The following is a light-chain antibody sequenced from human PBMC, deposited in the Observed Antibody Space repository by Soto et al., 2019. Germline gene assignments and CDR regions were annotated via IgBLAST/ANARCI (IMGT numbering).Light chain of an antibody. V-gene: IGLV2-14*01. Sequence: QSALTQPASVSGSPGQSVTISCTGPRSDIGDSNFISWYQHSPGKAPRLLIYEVNNRPSGVSKRFSGSKAGNTASLTISGLQAEDEADYYCSSYTRSSTSYVFGTGTKLTVL. CDR3: SSYTRSSTSYV. CDR2: EVN. J-gene: IGLJ1*01. CDR1: RSDIGDSNF.